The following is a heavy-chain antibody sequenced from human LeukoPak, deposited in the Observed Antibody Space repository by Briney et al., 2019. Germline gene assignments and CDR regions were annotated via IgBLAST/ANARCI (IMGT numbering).Heavy chain of an antibody. V-gene: IGHV4-39*07. CDR1: GGSISSSDFY. D-gene: IGHD3-22*01. CDR2: ISYSGGT. J-gene: IGHJ5*02. CDR3: ARDLGYYYDSSGYYHP. Sequence: SETLSLTCTVSGGSISSSDFYWGWIRQPPGKGLEWIGVISYSGGTPYNPSLKSRVTISVDTSKSHFSLRLSSVTAADTAVYYCARDLGYYYDSSGYYHPWGQGTLVTVSS.